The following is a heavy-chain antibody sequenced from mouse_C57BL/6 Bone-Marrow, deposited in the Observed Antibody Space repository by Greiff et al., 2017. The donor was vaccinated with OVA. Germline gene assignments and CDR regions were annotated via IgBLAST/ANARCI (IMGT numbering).Heavy chain of an antibody. CDR2: IDPENGDT. V-gene: IGHV14-4*01. D-gene: IGHD1-1*01. Sequence: EVQLVESGAELVRPGASVKLSCTASGFNIKDDYMHWVKQRPEQGLEWIGWIDPENGDTEYASKFQGKATITADTSSNTAYLQLSSLTSEDTAVYYCTTFTTVNYAMDYWGQGTSVTVSS. CDR1: GFNIKDDY. CDR3: TTFTTVNYAMDY. J-gene: IGHJ4*01.